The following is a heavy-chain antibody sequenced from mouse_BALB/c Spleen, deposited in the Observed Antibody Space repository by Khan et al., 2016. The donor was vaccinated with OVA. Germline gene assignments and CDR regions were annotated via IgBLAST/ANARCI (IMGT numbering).Heavy chain of an antibody. D-gene: IGHD2-14*01. J-gene: IGHJ4*01. V-gene: IGHV1-4*01. Sequence: QVQLKESGAELARPGASVKMSCKASGYTFTSHTMHWIKQRPGQGLEWIGYINPRSGYNQKLNDKATLTADISSSTAYMQLSSLTSEDSAVYYCARRTTEYALDYWGQGPSVTVSS. CDR1: GYTFTSHT. CDR3: ARRTTEYALDY. CDR2: INPRSG.